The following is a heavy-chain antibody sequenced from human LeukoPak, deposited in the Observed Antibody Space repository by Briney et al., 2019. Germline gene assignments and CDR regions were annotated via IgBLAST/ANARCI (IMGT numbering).Heavy chain of an antibody. CDR3: AMEGIAAAGGYFDY. D-gene: IGHD6-13*01. CDR1: GGSISSSNW. CDR2: IYHSGST. V-gene: IGHV4-4*02. J-gene: IGHJ4*02. Sequence: SGTLSLTCAVSGGSISSSNWWSWVRQPPGKGLEWIGEIYHSGSTNYNPSLKSRVTISVDKSKNQFSLKLSSVTAADTAVYYCAMEGIAAAGGYFDYWGQGTLVTVSS.